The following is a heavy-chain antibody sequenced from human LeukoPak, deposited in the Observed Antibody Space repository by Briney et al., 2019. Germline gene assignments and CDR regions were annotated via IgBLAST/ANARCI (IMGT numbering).Heavy chain of an antibody. CDR3: ARHGVGDYYCDS. CDR1: GASVNSGDYY. CDR2: MFYSGNT. V-gene: IGHV4-39*01. Sequence: PSETLSLTCTVSGASVNSGDYYWGWIRQPPGKGLEWIGSMFYSGNTYYNSSLKSRVTISVDTSRNQLSLKLSAVTTADTAMYYCARHGVGDYYCDSWGQGTLVTASS. D-gene: IGHD3-16*01. J-gene: IGHJ4*02.